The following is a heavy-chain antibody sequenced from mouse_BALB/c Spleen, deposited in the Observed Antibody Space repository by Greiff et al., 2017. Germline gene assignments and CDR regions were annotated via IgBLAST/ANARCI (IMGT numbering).Heavy chain of an antibody. CDR1: GFTFSSYA. V-gene: IGHV5-6-5*01. CDR2: ISSGGST. J-gene: IGHJ2*01. D-gene: IGHD2-14*01. Sequence: EVKVVESGGGLVKPGGSLKLSCAASGFTFSSYAMSWVRQTPEKRLEWVASISSGGSTYYPDSVKGRFTISRDNARNILYLQMSSLRSEDTAMYYCARVYYRYDGTSYYFDYWGQGTTLTVSS. CDR3: ARVYYRYDGTSYYFDY.